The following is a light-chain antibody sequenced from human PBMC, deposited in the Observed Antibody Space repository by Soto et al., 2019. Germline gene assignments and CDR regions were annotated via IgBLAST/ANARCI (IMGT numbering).Light chain of an antibody. V-gene: IGLV1-47*01. CDR1: SSNIGSNY. CDR3: AAWDASLSGKV. Sequence: QSALTQPPSASGTPGQRVTISCSGSSSNIGSNYVYWYQQLPGTAPKLLIYRNNQRPSGVPDRFSGSKSGTSASLAISGLRSEDEADYYCAAWDASLSGKVFGTGTKVTVL. CDR2: RNN. J-gene: IGLJ1*01.